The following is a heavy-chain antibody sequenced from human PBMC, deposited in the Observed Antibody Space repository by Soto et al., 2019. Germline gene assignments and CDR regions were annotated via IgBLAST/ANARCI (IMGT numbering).Heavy chain of an antibody. Sequence: QVQLVQSGAEVKKPGSSLNVSCKSSGGTFSSYAISWVRQAPGQGLEWLGGIIPIFNKVNYAQKSQGRVSLTADASTSTAYRALSSLRSDDTAVYYCARAPIRLCSGDNCYSGLDSWGQGTLVIVSS. CDR2: IIPIFNKV. CDR3: ARAPIRLCSGDNCYSGLDS. CDR1: GGTFSSYA. J-gene: IGHJ4*02. D-gene: IGHD2-15*01. V-gene: IGHV1-69*12.